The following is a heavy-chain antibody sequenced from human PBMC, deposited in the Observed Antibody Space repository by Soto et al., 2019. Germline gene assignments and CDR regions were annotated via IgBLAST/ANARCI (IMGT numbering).Heavy chain of an antibody. CDR1: GGSISSGGYY. CDR2: IYYSGST. Sequence: QVQLQESGPGLVQPSQTLSLACTVSGGSISSGGYYWSWIRQHPGKGLEWIGYIYYSGSTYYNPSRKSRVTISVDTSKNQFSLRLSSVTAAATAVYYCARDRDGYNSIDYWGQGTLVTVSS. V-gene: IGHV4-31*03. D-gene: IGHD5-12*01. J-gene: IGHJ4*02. CDR3: ARDRDGYNSIDY.